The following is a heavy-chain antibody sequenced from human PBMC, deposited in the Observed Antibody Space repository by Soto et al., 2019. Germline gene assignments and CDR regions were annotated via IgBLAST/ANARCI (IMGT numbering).Heavy chain of an antibody. V-gene: IGHV5-51*01. D-gene: IGHD3-10*01. CDR3: ARGYFDSGHGYDL. CDR1: GYGFTSFW. J-gene: IGHJ5*02. Sequence: GESLKISCKASGYGFTSFWLAWVRQMPGKGLEWMGSIYPRDSDTRYSPSFQGQVTVYLQWTSLKTTDTGIYFCARGYFDSGHGYDLWGQGTLVTVPQ. CDR2: IYPRDSDT.